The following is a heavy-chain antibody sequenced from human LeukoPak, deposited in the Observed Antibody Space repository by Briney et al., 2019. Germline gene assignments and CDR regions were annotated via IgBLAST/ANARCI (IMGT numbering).Heavy chain of an antibody. CDR2: ISAYNGNT. J-gene: IGHJ4*02. CDR3: AIDSGYRSSWYATDY. CDR1: GYTFTIYG. Sequence: ASVTLSFTASGYTFTIYGISWVRQAPGQGLEWMGWISAYNGNTKYAQKLQGRVTMTTDTSTSTAYLELRSLRSDDTAVYYCAIDSGYRSSWYATDYWGEGTLVTVSS. D-gene: IGHD6-13*01. V-gene: IGHV1-18*01.